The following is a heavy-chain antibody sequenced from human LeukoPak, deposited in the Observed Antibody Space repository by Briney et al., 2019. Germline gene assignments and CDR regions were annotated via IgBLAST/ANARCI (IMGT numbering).Heavy chain of an antibody. J-gene: IGHJ6*02. D-gene: IGHD3-3*01. CDR3: ARADSSYYDFWSGYYPPNYYYGMDV. V-gene: IGHV1-2*02. CDR2: INPNSGGT. Sequence: ASVKVSCKASGYTFTGYYMHWVRQAPGQGLEWMGWINPNSGGTNYAQKFQGRVTMTRDTSISTAYMELSRLRSDDTAVYYCARADSSYYDFWSGYYPPNYYYGMDVWGQGTTVTVSS. CDR1: GYTFTGYY.